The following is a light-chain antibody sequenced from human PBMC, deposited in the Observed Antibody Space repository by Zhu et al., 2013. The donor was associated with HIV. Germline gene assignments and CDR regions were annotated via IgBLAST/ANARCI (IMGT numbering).Light chain of an antibody. J-gene: IGKJ4*01. Sequence: AIQMTQSPSSLSASVGDRVTITCRASQGIRNDLAWYQQKPGEAPKLLIYDAASLQSGVPSRFSGSGSGTDFTLTISSLQPEDFATYYCQQANSFPLTFGGGTKVEIK. V-gene: IGKV1-6*01. CDR2: DAA. CDR1: QGIRND. CDR3: QQANSFPLT.